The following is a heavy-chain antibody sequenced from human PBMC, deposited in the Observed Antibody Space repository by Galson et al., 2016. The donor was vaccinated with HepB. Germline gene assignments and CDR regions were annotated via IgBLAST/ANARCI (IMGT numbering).Heavy chain of an antibody. V-gene: IGHV3-30*18. Sequence: SLSLSCAASGFVFSNYGMHWVRQAPGKGLEWVAGLSYNGLNQHYHDSLMGRFTVSRDNSKSIMYLQMDSLRPDDTAVYYCTKQVAEGGLGDTWGQGTVVTVSS. J-gene: IGHJ5*02. D-gene: IGHD2-15*01. CDR1: GFVFSNYG. CDR2: LSYNGLNQ. CDR3: TKQVAEGGLGDT.